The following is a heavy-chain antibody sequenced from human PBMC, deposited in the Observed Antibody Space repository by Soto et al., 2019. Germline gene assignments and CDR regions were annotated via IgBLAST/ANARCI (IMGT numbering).Heavy chain of an antibody. Sequence: GGSLRLSCAASKFTFTWMSWVRQAPGKGLEWVANIHRDGSGRYYVDSVKGRFTVSRDNAKNSMFLQMDSLRVEDTAVYYCAGQSSSSWRFDHWGQGTLVTVSS. CDR2: IHRDGSGR. CDR1: KFTFTW. CDR3: AGQSSSSWRFDH. V-gene: IGHV3-7*01. D-gene: IGHD6-13*01. J-gene: IGHJ4*02.